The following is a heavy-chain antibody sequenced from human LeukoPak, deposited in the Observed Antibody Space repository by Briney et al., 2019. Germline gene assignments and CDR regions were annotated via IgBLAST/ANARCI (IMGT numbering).Heavy chain of an antibody. Sequence: SETLSLTCAVSGGSISSSNWWSWVRQPPGKGLEWIGEIYHSGSTNYNPSLKSRVTISVDKSKNQFSLKLSSVTAADTAVYYCARAYSSSWYFNWFDPWGQGTLVTVSS. V-gene: IGHV4-4*02. CDR1: GGSISSSNW. D-gene: IGHD6-13*01. CDR2: IYHSGST. J-gene: IGHJ5*02. CDR3: ARAYSSSWYFNWFDP.